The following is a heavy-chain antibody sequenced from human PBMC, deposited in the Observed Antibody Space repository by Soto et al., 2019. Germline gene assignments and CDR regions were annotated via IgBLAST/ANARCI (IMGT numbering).Heavy chain of an antibody. J-gene: IGHJ6*03. Sequence: SETLSLTCTVSGGSISSYYWSWIRQPPGKGLEWIGYIYYSGSTNYNPSLKSRVTISVDTSKNQFSLKLSSVTAADTAVYYCARRREDYYGSGSYRPYYYYYMDVWGKGTTVTVSS. CDR3: ARRREDYYGSGSYRPYYYYYMDV. CDR1: GGSISSYY. D-gene: IGHD3-10*01. CDR2: IYYSGST. V-gene: IGHV4-59*08.